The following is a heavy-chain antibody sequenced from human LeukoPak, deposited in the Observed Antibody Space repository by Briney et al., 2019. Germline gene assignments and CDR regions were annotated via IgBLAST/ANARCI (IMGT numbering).Heavy chain of an antibody. Sequence: GGSLRLSCAASGFTFSSYWMSWVRQAPRKGLEWVANIKQDGSEKYYVDSVKGRFTISRDNAKNSLYLQMNSLRAEDTAVYYCAREGYDSSGYYRDPDYWGQGTLVTVSS. CDR2: IKQDGSEK. V-gene: IGHV3-7*01. CDR3: AREGYDSSGYYRDPDY. J-gene: IGHJ4*02. CDR1: GFTFSSYW. D-gene: IGHD3-22*01.